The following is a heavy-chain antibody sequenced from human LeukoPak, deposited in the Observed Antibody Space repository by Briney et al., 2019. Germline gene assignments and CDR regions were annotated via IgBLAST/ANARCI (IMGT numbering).Heavy chain of an antibody. CDR2: ITTYNGDT. CDR3: ARTPPRGLIDY. D-gene: IGHD3-16*01. V-gene: IGHV1-18*04. Sequence: ASVKVSCKTFGYTFTSHTITWVRQAPGQGLEWMGWITTYNGDTNYAQKLQDRVTMTTDTSTSTAYMELSSLTSEDTAVYYCARTPPRGLIDYWGQGTLVTVSS. CDR1: GYTFTSHT. J-gene: IGHJ4*02.